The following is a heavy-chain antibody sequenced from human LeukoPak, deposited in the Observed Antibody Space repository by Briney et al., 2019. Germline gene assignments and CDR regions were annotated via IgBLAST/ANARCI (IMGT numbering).Heavy chain of an antibody. J-gene: IGHJ4*02. CDR3: AKGGRITMLRGVQRDHYFDY. CDR1: GFTFSSYG. V-gene: IGHV3-30*02. CDR2: IRYDGSNR. D-gene: IGHD3-10*01. Sequence: GGSLRLSCGVCGFTFSSYGMHWVRQAPGKGLEWVAYIRYDGSNRHYADSVKGRFTISRDNSKNTLYLQMNSLRVEDTAVYYCAKGGRITMLRGVQRDHYFDYWGQGTLVTVSS.